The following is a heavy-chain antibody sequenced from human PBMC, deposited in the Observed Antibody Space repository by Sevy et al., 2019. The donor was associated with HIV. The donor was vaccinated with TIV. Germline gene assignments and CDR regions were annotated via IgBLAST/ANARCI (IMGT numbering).Heavy chain of an antibody. J-gene: IGHJ5*02. D-gene: IGHD4-17*01. V-gene: IGHV3-30-3*01. CDR2: ISYDGSNK. Sequence: GGSLRLSCAASGFTFSSYAIHWVRQAPGKGLEWVAFISYDGSNKYYADSVKGRFTISRDNSKKTLYLQMNSLRAEDTAVYYCAGDQHDYAGNLRTGWFDPWGQGTLVTVSS. CDR3: AGDQHDYAGNLRTGWFDP. CDR1: GFTFSSYA.